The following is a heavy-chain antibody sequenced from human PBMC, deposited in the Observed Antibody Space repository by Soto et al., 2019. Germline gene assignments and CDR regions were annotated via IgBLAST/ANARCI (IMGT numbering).Heavy chain of an antibody. CDR1: GGSITSSSYY. Sequence: QLHLRESGPGLVKPSETLSLTCTVSGGSITSSSYYWGWIRQPPGKGLEWIGSIYYSGSTYYNPSLKRPGTIPVDPSKTQSSLQLSSVTAADPAVYYCAPQAVGGTYVYTFHPWGQGTLVTVSS. V-gene: IGHV4-39*01. CDR3: APQAVGGTYVYTFHP. J-gene: IGHJ5*02. CDR2: IYYSGST. D-gene: IGHD1-26*01.